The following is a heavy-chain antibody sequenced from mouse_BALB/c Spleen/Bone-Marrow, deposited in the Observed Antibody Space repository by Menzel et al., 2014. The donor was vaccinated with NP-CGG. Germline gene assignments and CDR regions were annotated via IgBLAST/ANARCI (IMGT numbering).Heavy chain of an antibody. CDR2: IYPGDGDT. J-gene: IGHJ2*01. CDR1: GYTFTSYW. D-gene: IGHD3-2*02. V-gene: IGHV1-87*01. CDR3: ARGYPSDY. Sequence: QVQLQQSGAELARPGASVKLSCKASGYTFTSYWMQWVKQRPGQGLEWIGAIYPGDGDTRYTQKFKGKATLTADKSSSTAYIQLSSLASEDSAVYYCARGYPSDYWGQGTTLTVSS.